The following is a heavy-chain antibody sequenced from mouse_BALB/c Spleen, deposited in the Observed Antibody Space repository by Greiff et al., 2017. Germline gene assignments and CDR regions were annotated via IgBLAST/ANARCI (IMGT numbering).Heavy chain of an antibody. CDR1: GFSLTSYG. CDR2: IWSGGST. CDR3: ARGGYDEAMDY. J-gene: IGHJ4*01. D-gene: IGHD2-14*01. Sequence: QVQLKQSGPGLVQPSPSLSITCTVSGFSLTSYGVHWVRQSPGKGLEWLGVIWSGGSTDYNAAFISRLSISKDNSKSQVFFKMNSLQANDTAIYYCARGGYDEAMDYWGQGTSVTVSS. V-gene: IGHV2-2*02.